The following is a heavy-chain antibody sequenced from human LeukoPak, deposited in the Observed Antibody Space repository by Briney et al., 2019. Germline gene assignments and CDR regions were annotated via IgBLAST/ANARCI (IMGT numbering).Heavy chain of an antibody. Sequence: GGSLRLSCAASGFTFSSYEMNWVRQAPGKGLEWVSYISSSGSTIYYADSVKGRFTISRDNGKNSLYLQMNSLRAEDTAVYYCARVRSDVVVVAAILDYWGQGTLVTVSS. V-gene: IGHV3-48*03. D-gene: IGHD2-15*01. CDR2: ISSSGSTI. CDR1: GFTFSSYE. J-gene: IGHJ4*02. CDR3: ARVRSDVVVVAAILDY.